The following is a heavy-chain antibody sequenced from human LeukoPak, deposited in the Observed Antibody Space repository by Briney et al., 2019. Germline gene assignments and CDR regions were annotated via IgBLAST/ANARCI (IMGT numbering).Heavy chain of an antibody. Sequence: GGSLRLSCAASGFTFNSYTMNWIRQAPGKGLEWVSSISSSSSYIYYADSVKGRFTISRDDAKNSLYQQMNRLRAEDTAVYYCARDPTSSWETAFDIWGQGTVVTVSS. CDR1: GFTFNSYT. V-gene: IGHV3-21*01. D-gene: IGHD1-26*01. J-gene: IGHJ3*02. CDR2: ISSSSSYI. CDR3: ARDPTSSWETAFDI.